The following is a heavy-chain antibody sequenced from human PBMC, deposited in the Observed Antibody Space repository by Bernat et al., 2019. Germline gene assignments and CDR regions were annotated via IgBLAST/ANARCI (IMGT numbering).Heavy chain of an antibody. V-gene: IGHV3-21*05. J-gene: IGHJ5*02. CDR1: GFTFSDFS. CDR2: ISRISSHI. Sequence: EMQLVESGGGLVKPGGSLRLSCTASGFTFSDFSMNWVRQAPGKGLEWLSYISRISSHIYYADSVKGRFTISRDNAMSTLYLQMNSLRADDTAVYDCAGDPADILTRSWFDPWGQGTLVTVSS. CDR3: AGDPADILTRSWFDP.